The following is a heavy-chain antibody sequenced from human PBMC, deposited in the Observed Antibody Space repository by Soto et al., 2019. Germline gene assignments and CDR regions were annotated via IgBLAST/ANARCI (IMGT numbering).Heavy chain of an antibody. V-gene: IGHV3-23*01. CDR3: TKAYFVWSSEQPYYYDY. D-gene: IGHD3-16*01. CDR2: ISGSGGRS. CDR1: GFTFSNYA. J-gene: IGHJ4*02. Sequence: EVQLLDSGGGLVQPGGSLRLSCAASGFTFSNYAMTWVRQGPGKGLEWVSGISGSGGRSYYADSVKGRFTISRDNSKRTLYLKMNSLRAEDTAVYYCTKAYFVWSSEQPYYYDYWGQGTLFTVSS.